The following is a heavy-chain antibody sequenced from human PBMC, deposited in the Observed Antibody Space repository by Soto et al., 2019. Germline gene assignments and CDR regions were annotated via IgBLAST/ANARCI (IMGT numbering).Heavy chain of an antibody. Sequence: QVQLVQSGAEVKKPGASVKVSCKASGYTFTSYAMHWVRQAPGQRLEWMGCINAGNGNTKYSQKLQGRVTITRDTSESTAYMELSSLRSEDTAVYYCARGPGGPDGPGDYWGQGTLGTVSS. D-gene: IGHD2-15*01. CDR1: GYTFTSYA. V-gene: IGHV1-3*01. CDR2: INAGNGNT. J-gene: IGHJ4*02. CDR3: ARGPGGPDGPGDY.